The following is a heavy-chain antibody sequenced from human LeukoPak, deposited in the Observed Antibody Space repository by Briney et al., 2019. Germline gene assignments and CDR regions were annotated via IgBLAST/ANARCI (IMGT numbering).Heavy chain of an antibody. V-gene: IGHV3-23*01. Sequence: GGSLRLSCAASGFTFSSYAMGWVRQAPGKGLEWVSSINGRGDGTYYADSVKGRFTISRDNSKNTLYLQMNSLRAEDTAVYYCAKPASISLIRGYGMGVWGQGTTVTVSS. CDR3: AKPASISLIRGYGMGV. CDR1: GFTFSSYA. J-gene: IGHJ6*02. CDR2: INGRGDGT. D-gene: IGHD3-10*01.